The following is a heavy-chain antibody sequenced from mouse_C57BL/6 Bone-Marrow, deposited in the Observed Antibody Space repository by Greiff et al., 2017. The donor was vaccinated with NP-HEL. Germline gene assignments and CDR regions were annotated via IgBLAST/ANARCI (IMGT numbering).Heavy chain of an antibody. CDR2: IHPNSGST. D-gene: IGHD1-1*01. CDR1: GYTFTSYW. J-gene: IGHJ2*01. V-gene: IGHV1-64*01. CDR3: ARFLYYYGSSYLYYFDY. Sequence: VQLQQPGAELVKPGASVKLSCKASGYTFTSYWLHWVKQRPGQGLEWIGLIHPNSGSTNYNEKFKSKATLTVDTSSSTAYMQLSSLTSEDSAVYYCARFLYYYGSSYLYYFDYWGQGTTLTVSS.